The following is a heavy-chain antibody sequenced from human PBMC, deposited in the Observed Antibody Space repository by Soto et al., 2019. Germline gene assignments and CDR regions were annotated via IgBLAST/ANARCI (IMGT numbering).Heavy chain of an antibody. V-gene: IGHV4-34*01. Sequence: QVQLQQWGAGLLKPSETLSLTCAVYGGSFSGYYWTWIRQPPGTGLEWIGEINHSGSTNYNPSLKXRVXISVDTSKNQFSLKLTSVTAADTAVYYCARDNITGLFDYWGQGTLVTVSS. CDR1: GGSFSGYY. D-gene: IGHD2-8*02. CDR3: ARDNITGLFDY. J-gene: IGHJ4*02. CDR2: INHSGST.